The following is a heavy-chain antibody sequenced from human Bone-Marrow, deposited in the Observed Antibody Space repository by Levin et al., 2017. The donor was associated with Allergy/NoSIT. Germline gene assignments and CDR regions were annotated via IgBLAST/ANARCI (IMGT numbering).Heavy chain of an antibody. V-gene: IGHV3-23*01. CDR3: AKESSRNFWSGYYLDY. Sequence: GESLKISCTVSGFTFNSHGINWVRQAPGKGLEWVSGISAGGGSTHYADSVKGRFTISRDDSKNTVYLQMNSLRAEDTALYYCAKESSRNFWSGYYLDYWGQGALVTVSS. CDR2: ISAGGGST. J-gene: IGHJ4*02. CDR1: GFTFNSHG. D-gene: IGHD3-3*01.